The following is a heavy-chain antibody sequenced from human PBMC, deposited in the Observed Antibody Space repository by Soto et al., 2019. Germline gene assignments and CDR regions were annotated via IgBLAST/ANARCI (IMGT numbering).Heavy chain of an antibody. Sequence: SVKVSCKASGGTFSSYAISWVRQAPGQGLEWMGGIIPIFGTANYAQKFQGRVTITADESTSTAYMELSSLRSEDTAVYYCVRVNLESYDPYYYYYGMDVWGQGTTVTVSS. V-gene: IGHV1-69*13. CDR2: IIPIFGTA. D-gene: IGHD3-16*01. J-gene: IGHJ6*02. CDR3: VRVNLESYDPYYYYYGMDV. CDR1: GGTFSSYA.